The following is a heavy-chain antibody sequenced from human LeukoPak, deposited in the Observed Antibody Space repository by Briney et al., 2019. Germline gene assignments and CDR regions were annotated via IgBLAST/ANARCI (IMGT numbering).Heavy chain of an antibody. D-gene: IGHD2/OR15-2a*01. CDR3: ARVRMLAFDI. V-gene: IGHV3-11*01. CDR2: ISTSGSTSSTI. CDR1: GFIFNDYY. Sequence: GGSLRLSCAASGFIFNDYYMNWIRQAPGKGLEWVSYISTSGSTSSTIYYADSVKGRFTISRDNAKNSLYLQMNSLRAEDTAVYYCARVRMLAFDIWGQGTMVTVSS. J-gene: IGHJ3*02.